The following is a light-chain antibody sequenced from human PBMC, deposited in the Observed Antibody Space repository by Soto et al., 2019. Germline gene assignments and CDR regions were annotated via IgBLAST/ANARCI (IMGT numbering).Light chain of an antibody. CDR3: QQYNSYWT. Sequence: DIQMTQSPSTLSASVGDRVTITCRASQSISSWLAWYQQKPGKAPKLLIYDASRLESGVPSRLSGSGSGTEFTLTISSLQPDDFATYYCQQYNSYWTFGQGTKVDIK. V-gene: IGKV1-5*01. J-gene: IGKJ1*01. CDR2: DAS. CDR1: QSISSW.